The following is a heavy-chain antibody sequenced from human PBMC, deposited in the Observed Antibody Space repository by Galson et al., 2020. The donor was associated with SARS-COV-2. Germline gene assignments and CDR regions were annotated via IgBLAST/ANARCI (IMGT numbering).Heavy chain of an antibody. Sequence: GGSLRLSCAASGIIFSSYGMHWVRQAPGKGLEWVAVISYDGSSKYYADSVKGRFTISRDNSKNTLYLQMDSLRAEDTAVYYCAKDYVTAVVVPVTNWGMDIWGQGTTVTVSS. CDR1: GIIFSSYG. V-gene: IGHV3-30*18. D-gene: IGHD2-2*01. CDR3: AKDYVTAVVVPVTNWGMDI. J-gene: IGHJ6*02. CDR2: ISYDGSSK.